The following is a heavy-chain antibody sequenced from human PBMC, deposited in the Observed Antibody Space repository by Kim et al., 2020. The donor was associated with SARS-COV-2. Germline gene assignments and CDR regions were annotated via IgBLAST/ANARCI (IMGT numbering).Heavy chain of an antibody. J-gene: IGHJ4*02. Sequence: YNTPSLKSRVTISVDTSKNQFSLKLSSVTAADTAVYYCATVSNDYGDYPGWGQGTLVTVSS. V-gene: IGHV4-39*07. CDR3: ATVSNDYGDYPG. D-gene: IGHD4-17*01.